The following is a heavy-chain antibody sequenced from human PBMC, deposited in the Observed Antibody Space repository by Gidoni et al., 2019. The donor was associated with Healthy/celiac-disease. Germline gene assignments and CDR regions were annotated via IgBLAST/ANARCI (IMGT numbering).Heavy chain of an antibody. V-gene: IGHV3-7*01. Sequence: EVQLVESGGGLVQPGGSLRLACAASGFTFSSYWMSWVRQAPGKGLEWVANIKQDGSEKYYVDSVKGRFTISRDNAKNSLYLQMNSLRAEDTAVYYCARVRSAMVHYYYYGMDVWGQGTTVTVSS. J-gene: IGHJ6*02. CDR3: ARVRSAMVHYYYYGMDV. D-gene: IGHD2-2*01. CDR2: IKQDGSEK. CDR1: GFTFSSYW.